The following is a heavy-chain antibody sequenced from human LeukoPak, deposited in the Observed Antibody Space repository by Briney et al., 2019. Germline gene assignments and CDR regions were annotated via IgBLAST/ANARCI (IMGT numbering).Heavy chain of an antibody. CDR1: GFSFDDYG. D-gene: IGHD3-22*01. V-gene: IGHV3-20*04. CDR3: ARRRDSSAYYYFDY. CDR2: LKWNGDNI. J-gene: IGHJ4*02. Sequence: GGSLRLSCAASGFSFDDYGMTWVRQVPGEGLEWVSGLKWNGDNIRYADSVKGRFTISRDDAKSSLYLEMNSLRGEDTALYYCARRRDSSAYYYFDYWGQGTLVTVSS.